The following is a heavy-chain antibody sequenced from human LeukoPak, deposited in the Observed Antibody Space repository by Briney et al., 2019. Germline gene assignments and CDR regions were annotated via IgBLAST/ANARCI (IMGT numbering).Heavy chain of an antibody. Sequence: KASETLSLTCTVSGGSISSSNYFWGWTRQAPGKGLEWIGSIYYSGSTYYNPSLKSRVTISADMSKNQFSLRLYSVTAADTAVYYCGRDSVEMGTIHSDYWGQGTLVTVSS. J-gene: IGHJ4*02. D-gene: IGHD5-24*01. CDR2: IYYSGST. CDR3: GRDSVEMGTIHSDY. V-gene: IGHV4-39*07. CDR1: GGSISSSNYF.